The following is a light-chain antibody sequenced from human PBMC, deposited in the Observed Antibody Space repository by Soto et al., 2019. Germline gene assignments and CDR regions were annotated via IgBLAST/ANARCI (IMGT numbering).Light chain of an antibody. CDR2: LNIDGSH. V-gene: IGLV4-69*01. Sequence: QLVLTQSPSASASLGASVKLTCTLSSGHSSYAIACHQQQPEKGPRYLMNLNIDGSHSKGDGIPDRFSGSSSGAERYLTISSRQSEDEADDYCQTWVTGIVVFGGGTKLTVL. J-gene: IGLJ2*01. CDR3: QTWVTGIVV. CDR1: SGHSSYA.